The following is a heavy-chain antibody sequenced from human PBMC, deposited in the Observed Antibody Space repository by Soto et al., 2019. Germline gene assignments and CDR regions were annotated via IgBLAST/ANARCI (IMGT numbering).Heavy chain of an antibody. Sequence: ASVKVSCKVSGYTLTELSMHWVRQAPGKGLEWMGGFDPEDGETIYAQKFQGRVTMTEDTSTDTAYMELSSLRSDDTAVYYCASGCSGGSCYFAFDIWGQGTMVTVSS. D-gene: IGHD2-15*01. CDR1: GYTLTELS. J-gene: IGHJ3*02. V-gene: IGHV1-24*01. CDR2: FDPEDGET. CDR3: ASGCSGGSCYFAFDI.